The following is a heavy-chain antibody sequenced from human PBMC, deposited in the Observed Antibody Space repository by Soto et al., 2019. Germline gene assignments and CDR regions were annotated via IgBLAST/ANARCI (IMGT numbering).Heavy chain of an antibody. J-gene: IGHJ4*02. Sequence: SETLSLTCTVSGGSISSGGYYWSWIRQHPGKGLEWIGYIYYSGSTYYNPSLKGRVTISVDTSKNQFSLKLSSVTAADTAVYYCARDREEQWLDSYAGYYFDYWGQGTLVTVSS. V-gene: IGHV4-31*03. D-gene: IGHD6-19*01. CDR1: GGSISSGGYY. CDR3: ARDREEQWLDSYAGYYFDY. CDR2: IYYSGST.